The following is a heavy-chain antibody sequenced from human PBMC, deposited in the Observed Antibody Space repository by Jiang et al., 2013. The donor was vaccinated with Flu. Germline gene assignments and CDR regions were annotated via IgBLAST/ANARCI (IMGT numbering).Heavy chain of an antibody. D-gene: IGHD2-8*01. Sequence: LEWVAVISYDGSNKYYADSVKGRFTISRDNSKNTLYLQMNSLGAEDTAVYYCARSGLIYYYYYGMDVWGQGTTVTVSS. CDR2: ISYDGSNK. J-gene: IGHJ6*02. V-gene: IGHV3-30-3*01. CDR3: ARSGLIYYYYYGMDV.